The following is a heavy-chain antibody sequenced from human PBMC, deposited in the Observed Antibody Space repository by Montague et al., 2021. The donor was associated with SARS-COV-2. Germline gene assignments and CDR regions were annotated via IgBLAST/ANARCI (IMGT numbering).Heavy chain of an antibody. V-gene: IGHV4-59*01. Sequence: SETLSLTCTVSGDFMNNYYWSWIRQPPGKGLEWIGYINYSGSTHYNPSXXSRVTLSKDTSKNQFSLRLTSVTAAGTAMYFCARAPIYRSSWYAYFDYWGQGTLVTVSS. CDR3: ARAPIYRSSWYAYFDY. J-gene: IGHJ4*02. CDR2: INYSGST. D-gene: IGHD6-13*01. CDR1: GDFMNNYY.